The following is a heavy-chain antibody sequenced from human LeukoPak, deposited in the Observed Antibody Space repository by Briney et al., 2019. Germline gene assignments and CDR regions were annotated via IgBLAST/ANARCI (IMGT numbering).Heavy chain of an antibody. CDR1: GYTFTSYG. Sequence: ASVKVSCKASGYTFTSYGISWVRQAPGQGLEWMGWINPNSGGTNYAQKFQGRVTMTRDTSISTAYMELSRLRSDDTPVYYCARDGDQWELLNAFDIWGQGTMVTVSS. V-gene: IGHV1-2*02. CDR3: ARDGDQWELLNAFDI. J-gene: IGHJ3*02. D-gene: IGHD1-26*01. CDR2: INPNSGGT.